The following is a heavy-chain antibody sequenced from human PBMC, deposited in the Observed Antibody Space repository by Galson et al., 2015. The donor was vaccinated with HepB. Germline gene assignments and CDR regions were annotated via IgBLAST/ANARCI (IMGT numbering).Heavy chain of an antibody. Sequence: SVKVSCKASGYVFTDYGINWVRQAPGQGVEWMGWVNTNTGNPTYAQGFAGRFVFSLDTSVSTTYLQIGSLKAEDTAVYYCASIPNYGSGSYQNVWIDPWGQGTLVTVSS. V-gene: IGHV7-4-1*01. J-gene: IGHJ5*02. CDR2: VNTNTGNP. CDR3: ASIPNYGSGSYQNVWIDP. D-gene: IGHD3-10*01. CDR1: GYVFTDYG.